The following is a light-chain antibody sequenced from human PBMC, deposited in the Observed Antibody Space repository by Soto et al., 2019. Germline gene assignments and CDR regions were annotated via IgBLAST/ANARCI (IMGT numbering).Light chain of an antibody. J-gene: IGKJ2*01. CDR3: LQHSDYPFT. Sequence: IPMTQSPSSLAASVGDRVTITCRASQGIRDALGWYQQKPGKVPKRLIYSASSLQNGVPSRFSGSGSETVFTLTISSLQPEDFATYFCLQHSDYPFTFGQGTRLEI. V-gene: IGKV1-17*01. CDR2: SAS. CDR1: QGIRDA.